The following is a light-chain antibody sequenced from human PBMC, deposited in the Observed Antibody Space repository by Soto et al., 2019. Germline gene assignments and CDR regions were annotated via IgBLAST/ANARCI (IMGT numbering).Light chain of an antibody. V-gene: IGLV1-44*01. J-gene: IGLJ3*02. CDR3: AAWADSLNGRV. CDR1: SSNIGSNT. CDR2: SNN. Sequence: QSVLTQPPSASGTPGQRVTISCSGSSSNIGSNTANWYQQLPGTAPKLLIYSNNQRPSGVPDRFSGSKSGTSASLAISGLQSEDEADYYCAAWADSLNGRVFGGGTKVTVL.